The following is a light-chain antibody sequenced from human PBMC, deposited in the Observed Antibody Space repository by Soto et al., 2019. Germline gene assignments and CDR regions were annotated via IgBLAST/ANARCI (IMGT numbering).Light chain of an antibody. CDR1: QGIRND. CDR3: QPYNSYSPT. CDR2: AAS. J-gene: IGKJ5*01. Sequence: QMTHSPSCVSASIGDSATITSRASQGIRNDLGWYQQKPGKAPKLLIYAASSLQSGVPSRFSGSGSGTEFTLTISSLQPDDFATYYCQPYNSYSPTFGQGTRLEIK. V-gene: IGKV1-17*01.